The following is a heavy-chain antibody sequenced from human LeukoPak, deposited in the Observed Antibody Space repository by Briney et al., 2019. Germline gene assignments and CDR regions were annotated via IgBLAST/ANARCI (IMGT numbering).Heavy chain of an antibody. V-gene: IGHV3-7*01. D-gene: IGHD6-19*01. CDR3: ARESSAVAATGWFDP. CDR2: IKQDGGEK. CDR1: GFTFSSYW. J-gene: IGHJ5*02. Sequence: GGSLRLSCTASGFTFSSYWMSWVRQAPGKGLEWVANIKQDGGEKYYVDSVKGRSTISRDNAKNSLYLQMNSLRTEDTAVYYCARESSAVAATGWFDPWGQGTLVTVSS.